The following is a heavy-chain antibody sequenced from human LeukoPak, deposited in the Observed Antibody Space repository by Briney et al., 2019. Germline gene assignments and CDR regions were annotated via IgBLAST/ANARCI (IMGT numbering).Heavy chain of an antibody. D-gene: IGHD1-14*01. V-gene: IGHV1-8*02. J-gene: IGHJ4*02. CDR2: MNPNSGNT. Sequence: GASVKVSCKASGYTFTNYDINWVRQASGQGLEWMGWMNPNSGNTGYARKLQGRVTMTRDTSINTAYMELSSLRSDDTAVYYCARIVIRGTTADGGDYWGQGTLVTVSS. CDR1: GYTFTNYD. CDR3: ARIVIRGTTADGGDY.